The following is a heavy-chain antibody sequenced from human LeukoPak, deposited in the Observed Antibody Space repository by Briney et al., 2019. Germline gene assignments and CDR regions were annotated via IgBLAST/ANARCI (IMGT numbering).Heavy chain of an antibody. V-gene: IGHV3-48*03. J-gene: IGHJ4*02. CDR3: ARVRYSSGWYGGAYFDY. CDR2: ISSSGSTI. D-gene: IGHD6-19*01. Sequence: PGGSLRLSCAASGFTFSSYEMKWVRQAPGKGLEWVSYISSSGSTIYYADSVKCRFTISRDNAKNSLYLQMNSLRAEDTAVYYCARVRYSSGWYGGAYFDYWGQGTLVTVSS. CDR1: GFTFSSYE.